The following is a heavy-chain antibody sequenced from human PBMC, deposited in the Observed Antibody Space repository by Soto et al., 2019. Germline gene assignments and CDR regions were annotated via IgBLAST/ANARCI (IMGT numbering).Heavy chain of an antibody. V-gene: IGHV3-15*07. Sequence: EVQLVESGGGLVKPGGSLRLSCAASGFTFSNAWMNWVRQAPGKGLEWVGRLKSKTDGGTTDYAAPVKGRFTISRDDSKNTLYLQMNSLKTEDTAVYYCTTEGRFSLDAFDIWGQGTMDTVSS. CDR3: TTEGRFSLDAFDI. CDR2: LKSKTDGGTT. J-gene: IGHJ3*02. CDR1: GFTFSNAW. D-gene: IGHD3-3*01.